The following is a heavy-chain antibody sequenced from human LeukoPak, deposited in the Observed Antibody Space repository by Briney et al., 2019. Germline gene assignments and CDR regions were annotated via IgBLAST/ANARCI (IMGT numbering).Heavy chain of an antibody. V-gene: IGHV4-59*01. Sequence: SETLSLTCTVSGGSISSYYWSWIRQPPGKGLEWIGYIYYSGSTNYNPSLKSRVTISVDTSKNQFSLKLSSVTAADTAVYYCARVLVLNYYYYYMDVWGKGTTVTISS. CDR3: ARVLVLNYYYYYMDV. CDR1: GGSISSYY. CDR2: IYYSGST. J-gene: IGHJ6*03. D-gene: IGHD3-10*01.